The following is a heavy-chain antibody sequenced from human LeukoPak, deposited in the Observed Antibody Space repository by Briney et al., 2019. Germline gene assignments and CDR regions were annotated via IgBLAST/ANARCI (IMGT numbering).Heavy chain of an antibody. Sequence: PSQTLSLTCAVSGGSISSGGYSWSWIRQPPGKGLEWIGSIYYSGSTYYNPSLKSRVTISVDTSKNQFSLKLSSVTAADTAVYYCARITLSGYDRLFDYWGQGTLVTVSS. J-gene: IGHJ4*02. D-gene: IGHD5-12*01. CDR3: ARITLSGYDRLFDY. CDR1: GGSISSGGYS. V-gene: IGHV4-30-2*03. CDR2: IYYSGST.